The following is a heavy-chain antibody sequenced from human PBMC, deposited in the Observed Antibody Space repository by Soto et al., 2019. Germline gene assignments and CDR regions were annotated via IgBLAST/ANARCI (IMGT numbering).Heavy chain of an antibody. Sequence: ASVKVSCKASGGTFSSYAISWVRQAPGQGLEWMGGIIPIFGTANYAQKFQGRVTITADESTSTAYMELSSLRSEDTAVYYCASPFNYYGSGGNNYFDPWGPGTLVTVSS. V-gene: IGHV1-69*13. D-gene: IGHD3-10*01. CDR1: GGTFSSYA. CDR3: ASPFNYYGSGGNNYFDP. J-gene: IGHJ5*02. CDR2: IIPIFGTA.